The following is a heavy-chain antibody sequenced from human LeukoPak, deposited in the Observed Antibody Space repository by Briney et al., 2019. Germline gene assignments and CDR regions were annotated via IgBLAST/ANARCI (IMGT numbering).Heavy chain of an antibody. V-gene: IGHV1-8*01. Sequence: GASVKVSCKASGYTFTSYDINWVRQATGQGLEWMGWMNPNSGNTGYAQKFQGRVTMTRDTSISTAYMELSRLRSDDTAVYYCARPFMYSGSYFDYWGQGTLVTVSS. CDR3: ARPFMYSGSYFDY. J-gene: IGHJ4*02. CDR2: MNPNSGNT. D-gene: IGHD1-26*01. CDR1: GYTFTSYD.